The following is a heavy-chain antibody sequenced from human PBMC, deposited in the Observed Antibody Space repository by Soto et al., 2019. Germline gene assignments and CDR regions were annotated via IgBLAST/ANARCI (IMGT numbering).Heavy chain of an antibody. J-gene: IGHJ6*02. CDR2: IIPIFGTA. Sequence: ASVKVSCKASGGTFSSYAISWVRQAPGQGLEWMGGIIPIFGTANYAQKFQGRVTITADESTSTAYMELSSLRSEDTAVYYCAMALVVVVAAELYYYYGMDVWGQGTTVTVSS. CDR1: GGTFSSYA. D-gene: IGHD2-15*01. CDR3: AMALVVVVAAELYYYYGMDV. V-gene: IGHV1-69*13.